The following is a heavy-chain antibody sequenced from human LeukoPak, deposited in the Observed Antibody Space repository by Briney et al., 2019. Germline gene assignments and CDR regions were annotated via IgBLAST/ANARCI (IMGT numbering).Heavy chain of an antibody. D-gene: IGHD6-19*01. CDR3: ARQGTRGCCGFDP. Sequence: GESLKISCKGSGYSLTSYWIGWVRQTPGKGLEWMGIIYPADSDTRYSPSFQGQVTISADKSISTAYLQWSSLKASDTAMYYCARQGTRGCCGFDPWGQGTLVTVSS. V-gene: IGHV5-51*01. J-gene: IGHJ5*02. CDR1: GYSLTSYW. CDR2: IYPADSDT.